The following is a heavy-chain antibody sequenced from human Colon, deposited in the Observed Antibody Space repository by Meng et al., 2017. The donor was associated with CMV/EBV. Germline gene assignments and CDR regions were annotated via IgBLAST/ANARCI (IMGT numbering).Heavy chain of an antibody. Sequence: GESLKISCAASEFNFRTFAMGWVRQAPGKGLEWVSSISGGGTSTYYTDSLKGRITISRDTSKNTVSLQMNGLRAEDTAVYYCAKSLFGVGQLVYFDSWGQGTLVTVSS. J-gene: IGHJ4*02. CDR2: ISGGGTST. CDR1: EFNFRTFA. D-gene: IGHD3-10*02. V-gene: IGHV3-23*01. CDR3: AKSLFGVGQLVYFDS.